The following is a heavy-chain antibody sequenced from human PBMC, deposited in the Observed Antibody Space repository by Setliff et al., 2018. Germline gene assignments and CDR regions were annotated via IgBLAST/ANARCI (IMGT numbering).Heavy chain of an antibody. J-gene: IGHJ4*02. CDR3: ARINFYVSSGYYYAPDY. CDR1: GYTFNDYG. D-gene: IGHD3-22*01. V-gene: IGHV1-18*01. Sequence: ASVKVSCKTSGYTFNDYGIAWVRQAPGQGLEWMGWINNYSMNTNYPQKFLGRVTMTTDTSTSTAYMELRSLTSDDTAVYYCARINFYVSSGYYYAPDYWGPGTLVTVSS. CDR2: INNYSMNT.